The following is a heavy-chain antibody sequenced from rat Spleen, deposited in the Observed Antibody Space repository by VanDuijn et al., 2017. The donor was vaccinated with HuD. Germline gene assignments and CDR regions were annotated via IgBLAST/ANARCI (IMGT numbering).Heavy chain of an antibody. Sequence: EVKLVESGGGLVQPGRSLKLSCAASGFNFNDYWMGWVRQAPGKGLEWIGEINKDSRTIKYTPSLKDKFTISRDNVQNILYLQMTKLGSEDTATYYCTRHEYSGVTTNWFAYWGQGTLVTVSS. CDR1: GFNFNDYW. CDR3: TRHEYSGVTTNWFAY. V-gene: IGHV4-2*01. J-gene: IGHJ3*01. D-gene: IGHD1-4*01. CDR2: INKDSRTI.